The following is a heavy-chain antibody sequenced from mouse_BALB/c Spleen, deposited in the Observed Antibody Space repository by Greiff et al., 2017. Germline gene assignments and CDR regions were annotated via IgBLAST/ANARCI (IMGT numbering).Heavy chain of an antibody. CDR3: ASPRLDYGYGGFAY. CDR2: IDPANGNT. Sequence: VQLQQSGAELVKPGASVKLSCTASGFNIKDTYMHWVKQRPEQGLEWIGRIDPANGNTKYDPKFQGKATITADTSSNTAYLQLSSLTSEDTAVYFCASPRLDYGYGGFAYWGQGTLVTVSA. CDR1: GFNIKDTY. V-gene: IGHV14-3*02. D-gene: IGHD2-2*01. J-gene: IGHJ3*01.